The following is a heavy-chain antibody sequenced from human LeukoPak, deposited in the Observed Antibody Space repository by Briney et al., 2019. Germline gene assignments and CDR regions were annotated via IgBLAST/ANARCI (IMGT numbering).Heavy chain of an antibody. V-gene: IGHV4-31*03. CDR1: GGSISSGGYY. J-gene: IGHJ3*02. D-gene: IGHD3-10*01. CDR2: IYYSGST. CDR3: ARAITMVRGDMDGAFDI. Sequence: PSETLSLTCTVSGGSISSGGYYWSWIRQHPGKGLEWIGYIYYSGSTYYNPSLKSRVTISVDTSKNQFSLKLSSVTAADTAVYYCARAITMVRGDMDGAFDIWGQGTMVTVSS.